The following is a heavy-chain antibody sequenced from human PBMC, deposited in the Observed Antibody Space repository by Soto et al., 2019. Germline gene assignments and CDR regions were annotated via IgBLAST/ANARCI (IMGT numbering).Heavy chain of an antibody. Sequence: SLRLSCAASGFTFSSYAMSSVRQAPGKGLEWVSAISGSGGSTYYADSVKGRFTISRDNSKNTLYLQMNGLRAEDTAVYYCAKDRDSSGYYYPNIWGQGTMVTSSS. J-gene: IGHJ3*02. CDR1: GFTFSSYA. V-gene: IGHV3-23*01. D-gene: IGHD3-22*01. CDR3: AKDRDSSGYYYPNI. CDR2: ISGSGGST.